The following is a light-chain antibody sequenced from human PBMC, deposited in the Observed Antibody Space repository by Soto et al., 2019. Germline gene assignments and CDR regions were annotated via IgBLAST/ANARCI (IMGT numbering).Light chain of an antibody. CDR1: PSVLYSSNNMNY. V-gene: IGKV4-1*01. CDR3: QQYYSTPWT. J-gene: IGKJ1*01. CDR2: WAS. Sequence: DVVLTQSPDSLAVSPRERATINCKSSPSVLYSSNNMNYLAWYQQKAGQPPKLLIYWASTRESGVPDRFGGSGSGTEFTLTISSLQAEDVAVYYCQQYYSTPWTLGQGTEVDIK.